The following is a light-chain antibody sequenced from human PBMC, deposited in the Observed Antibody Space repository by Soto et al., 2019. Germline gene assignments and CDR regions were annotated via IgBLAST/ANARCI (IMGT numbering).Light chain of an antibody. CDR2: GAS. Sequence: IQLTQSPSFLSASVGDRVTITCRASQSIRKDLAWYQQKPGKAPQILIYGASTLQTGVASRFSGSGSATDFTLTISSLQPEDSAAYYCLQDYNYPFTFGQGTKVDI. V-gene: IGKV1-6*01. CDR3: LQDYNYPFT. J-gene: IGKJ2*01. CDR1: QSIRKD.